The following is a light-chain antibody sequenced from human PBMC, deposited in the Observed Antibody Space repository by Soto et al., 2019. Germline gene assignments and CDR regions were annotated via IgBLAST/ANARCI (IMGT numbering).Light chain of an antibody. V-gene: IGLV7-46*01. CDR2: DKS. J-gene: IGLJ3*02. CDR3: MLTYSGPWV. CDR1: TGAVTSGHH. Sequence: QTVVTQESSLTVSPGGTITLTCGSSTGAVTSGHHPYWLQQKPGQAPRSLIYDKSNKQSWTPARFSGSLLGGKAALTLSGAQPEDEADYYCMLTYSGPWVFGGGTKLTVL.